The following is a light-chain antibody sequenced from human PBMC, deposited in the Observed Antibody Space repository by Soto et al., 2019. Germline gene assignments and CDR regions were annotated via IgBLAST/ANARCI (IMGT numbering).Light chain of an antibody. CDR1: SSDVGTYNY. J-gene: IGLJ1*01. CDR3: CSYAGQGV. Sequence: QSALTQPRSVSGSPGQSVTISCTGTSSDVGTYNYVSWYQHHPGKAPKLMIYDVSKRPSGVPDRFSGSKSGNTASLTISGLQAEDEADYYCCSYAGQGVFGTGTQLTVL. V-gene: IGLV2-11*01. CDR2: DVS.